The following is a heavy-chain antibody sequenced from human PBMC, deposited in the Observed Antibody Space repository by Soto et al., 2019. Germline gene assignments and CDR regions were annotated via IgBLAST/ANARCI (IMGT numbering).Heavy chain of an antibody. CDR3: AKVTDHYYYYGMDV. CDR1: GFTFSSYG. CDR2: ISYDGSNK. J-gene: IGHJ6*02. Sequence: QVQLVESGGGVVQPGRSLRLSCAASGFTFSSYGMHWVRQAPGKGLEWVAVISYDGSNKYYADSVKGRFTISRDNSKNTLYLQMNSLRAEDRAVYYCAKVTDHYYYYGMDVWGQGTTVTVSS. D-gene: IGHD3-16*01. V-gene: IGHV3-30*18.